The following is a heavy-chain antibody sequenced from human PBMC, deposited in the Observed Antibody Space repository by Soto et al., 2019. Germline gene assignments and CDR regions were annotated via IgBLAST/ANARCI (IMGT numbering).Heavy chain of an antibody. CDR2: IYYSGST. D-gene: IGHD4-17*01. Sequence: QLQLQESGPGLVKPSETLSLTCTVSGGSISSSSYYWGWIRQPPGKGLEWIGSIYYSGSTYYNPSLKSRVTISVDTSKNQFYLKLSSVTAADTAVYYCARLSYGDPDYGMDVWGQGTTVTVSS. J-gene: IGHJ6*02. CDR3: ARLSYGDPDYGMDV. V-gene: IGHV4-39*01. CDR1: GGSISSSSYY.